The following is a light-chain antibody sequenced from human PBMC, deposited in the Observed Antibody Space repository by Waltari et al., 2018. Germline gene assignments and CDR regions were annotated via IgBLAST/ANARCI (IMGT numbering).Light chain of an antibody. CDR1: PSVRWK. CDR2: GAY. V-gene: IGKV3-15*01. Sequence: DILLTPSPATLSVSPGETATLSCRASPSVRWKLAWNQQKPGQAPRRLIYGAYTRAAGIPDWFSGSGSGTEFTLTSSSLQSEDFAVYHCQQYNHGPPWTFGQGTKVEIK. J-gene: IGKJ1*01. CDR3: QQYNHGPPWT.